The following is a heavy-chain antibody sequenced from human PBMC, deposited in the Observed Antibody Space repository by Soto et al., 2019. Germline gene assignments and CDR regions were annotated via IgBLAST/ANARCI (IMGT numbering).Heavy chain of an antibody. V-gene: IGHV3-23*01. J-gene: IGHJ4*02. D-gene: IGHD1-7*01. CDR2: ISAGGTGT. CDR1: GFTFSSYA. Sequence: GGSLRLSCAASGFTFSSYAMSWVRQAPGKGLEWVSGISAGGTGTYYAASVKGRFTIYRDNSNNTLYLQMSSLRDEDTAVYYCAKDYRTATIPGEYYFDFWGQGTLVTVSS. CDR3: AKDYRTATIPGEYYFDF.